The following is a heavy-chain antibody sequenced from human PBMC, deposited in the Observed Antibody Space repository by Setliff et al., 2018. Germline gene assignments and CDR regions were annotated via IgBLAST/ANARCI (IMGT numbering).Heavy chain of an antibody. J-gene: IGHJ6*03. Sequence: ASVKVSCKASGYTFRSYGINWVRQAPGQGLEWMGWINTNTGNPSYAQGFTGRFVFSLETSVSTAYLQISSLKPEDTAMYYCARASRFATIVWKGDYYMDVWGKGTTVTVSS. CDR1: GYTFRSYG. D-gene: IGHD3-16*02. CDR2: INTNTGNP. V-gene: IGHV7-4-1*02. CDR3: ARASRFATIVWKGDYYMDV.